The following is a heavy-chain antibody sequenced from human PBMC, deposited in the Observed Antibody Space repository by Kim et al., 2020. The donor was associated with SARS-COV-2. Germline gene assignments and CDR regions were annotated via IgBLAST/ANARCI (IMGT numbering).Heavy chain of an antibody. CDR2: INPSGGGT. D-gene: IGHD1-26*01. V-gene: IGHV1-46*01. CDR1: GYTFTNYF. Sequence: ASVKVSCKASGYTFTNYFMHWVRQAPGQGLEWMGIINPSGGGTTYAQKFQGRVTMTRDTSTSTVYMELSSLRSEDTAVYYCARRRADSAKYFDYWGQRTLVTVSS. J-gene: IGHJ4*02. CDR3: ARRRADSAKYFDY.